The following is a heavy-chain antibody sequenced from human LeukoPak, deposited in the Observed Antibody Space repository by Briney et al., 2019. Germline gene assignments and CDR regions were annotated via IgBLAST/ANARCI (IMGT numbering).Heavy chain of an antibody. Sequence: GGSLRLSCAASGFTLSIYEMDWVRQAPGKGLEWISYIDSNSRTIHYADSVKGRFTISRDNAKNSLYLQMNSLRAEDTAVYYCAELGITMIGGVWGKGITVTISS. CDR3: AELGITMIGGV. CDR2: IDSNSRTI. CDR1: GFTLSIYE. J-gene: IGHJ6*04. D-gene: IGHD3-10*02. V-gene: IGHV3-48*03.